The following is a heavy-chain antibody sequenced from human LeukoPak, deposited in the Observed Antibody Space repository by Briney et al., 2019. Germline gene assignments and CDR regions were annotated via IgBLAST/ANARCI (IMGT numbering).Heavy chain of an antibody. CDR1: GYTFTSYY. J-gene: IGHJ4*02. D-gene: IGHD6-13*01. V-gene: IGHV1-2*02. Sequence: ASVKVSCKSSGYTFTSYYMHWVRQAPGQGLEWMGWINTNSGGTTYSQKFQGRITMTRDPSITTAYMELSSLRSDDTAVYYCARDYSTSSWDNWGQGTLVTVSS. CDR3: ARDYSTSSWDN. CDR2: INTNSGGT.